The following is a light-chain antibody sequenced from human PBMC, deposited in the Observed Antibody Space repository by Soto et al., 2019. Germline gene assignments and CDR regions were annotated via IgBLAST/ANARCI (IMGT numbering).Light chain of an antibody. CDR3: QQYANSRT. Sequence: EIVLTQSPGTLSLSPGERVTLSCRASQSVSNNFLAWYQQKPGQAPRLLIYDAFSRVTGTPDRFSGSGSGTDFTLTISRLEPEDFAVYYCQQYANSRTFGQGTRVEIK. J-gene: IGKJ1*01. V-gene: IGKV3-20*01. CDR2: DAF. CDR1: QSVSNNF.